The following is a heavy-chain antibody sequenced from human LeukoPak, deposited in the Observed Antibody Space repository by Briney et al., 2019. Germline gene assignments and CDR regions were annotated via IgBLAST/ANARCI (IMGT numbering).Heavy chain of an antibody. CDR3: ARGLPYDSSGYYWFDP. CDR2: INPNSGGT. Sequence: GASVKVSCKASGYTFTGYYMHWVRQAPGQGLEWMGRINPNSGGTNYAQKFQGRVTMTRDTSISTAYMELSRLRSDDTAVYYCARGLPYDSSGYYWFDPGAREPWSPSPQ. J-gene: IGHJ5*02. D-gene: IGHD3-22*01. CDR1: GYTFTGYY. V-gene: IGHV1-2*06.